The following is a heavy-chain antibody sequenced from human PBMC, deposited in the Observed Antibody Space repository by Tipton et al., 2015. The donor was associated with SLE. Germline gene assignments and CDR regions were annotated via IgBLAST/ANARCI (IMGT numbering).Heavy chain of an antibody. CDR2: FYSGGST. CDR1: GDSISESSFY. D-gene: IGHD6-6*01. V-gene: IGHV4-39*01. Sequence: TLSLTCTVSGDSISESSFYWDWIRQPPGKGLEWIGGFYSGGSTYYNPSLNSRVTISVDTSKNHFSLKLSSVIAADTAVYYCARHDSSSPNRPVDYWGQGTLVTVSS. CDR3: ARHDSSSPNRPVDY. J-gene: IGHJ4*02.